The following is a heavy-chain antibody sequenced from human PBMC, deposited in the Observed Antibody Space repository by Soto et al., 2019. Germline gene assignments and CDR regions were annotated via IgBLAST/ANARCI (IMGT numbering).Heavy chain of an antibody. J-gene: IGHJ4*02. CDR2: ISGSGGST. V-gene: IGHV3-23*01. Sequence: PGGSLRLSWAASGFTFSSYAMSWVRQAPGKGLEWVSAISGSGGSTYYADSVKGRFTISRDNSKNTLYLQMNSLRAEDTAVYYCARALFEQLVPWYNVWGQGTLVTVSS. CDR3: ARALFEQLVPWYNV. CDR1: GFTFSSYA. D-gene: IGHD6-13*01.